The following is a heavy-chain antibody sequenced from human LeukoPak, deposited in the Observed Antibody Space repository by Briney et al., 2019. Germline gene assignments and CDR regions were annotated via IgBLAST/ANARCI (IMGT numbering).Heavy chain of an antibody. Sequence: GGSLRLSCAASGFTFSTYSMKWVRQAPGKGPEWVSYISDSSAMYYADSVRGRFTISRENDKNSLFLQMNSLRAEDTAVYYCARDGGYSGYDADCWGQGTLVTVSS. J-gene: IGHJ4*02. CDR1: GFTFSTYS. D-gene: IGHD5-12*01. CDR3: ARDGGYSGYDADC. V-gene: IGHV3-48*01. CDR2: ISDSSAM.